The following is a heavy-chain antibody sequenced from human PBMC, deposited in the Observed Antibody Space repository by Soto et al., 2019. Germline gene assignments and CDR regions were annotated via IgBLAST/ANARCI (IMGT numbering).Heavy chain of an antibody. Sequence: EVQLLESGGGLVQPGGSLRLSCAASGFTFSSYGMTWVRQAPGKGLEGVAFSSATGAGTYYADSGRGRFPISRDNSKNTLYLQMPSLRADDTAVYYCAKDRRAGGNYGFYSDFWGQGAMVIVSS. CDR2: SSATGAGT. J-gene: IGHJ4*02. CDR3: AKDRRAGGNYGFYSDF. D-gene: IGHD1-7*01. V-gene: IGHV3-23*01. CDR1: GFTFSSYG.